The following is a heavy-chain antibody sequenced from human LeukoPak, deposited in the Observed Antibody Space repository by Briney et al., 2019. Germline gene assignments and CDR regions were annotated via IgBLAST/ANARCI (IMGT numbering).Heavy chain of an antibody. V-gene: IGHV1-2*06. CDR1: GYTFTGYY. Sequence: ASVKVSCKASGYTFTGYYMHWVGQAPGQGLEWMGRINPNSGGTNYAQKFQGRVTMTRDTSISTAYMELSRLRSDDTAVYYCASGDILTGYYSGYYFDYWGQGTLVTVSS. CDR2: INPNSGGT. D-gene: IGHD3-9*01. J-gene: IGHJ4*02. CDR3: ASGDILTGYYSGYYFDY.